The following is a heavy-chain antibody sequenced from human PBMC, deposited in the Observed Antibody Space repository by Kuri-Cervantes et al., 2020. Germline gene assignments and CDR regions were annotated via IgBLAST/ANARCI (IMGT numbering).Heavy chain of an antibody. J-gene: IGHJ4*02. CDR1: GYTFTSYT. V-gene: IGHV7-4-1*01. Sequence: ASVNDSCKASGYTFTSYTMNWVRQAPGQGLEWMGWINTNTGNRTYAQGFKGRFVYSLDTSVSPAYLQTCSLKAEETAGYYFARRYFDGGVEYWGQGTLVTVSS. CDR2: INTNTGNR. CDR3: ARRYFDGGVEY. D-gene: IGHD3-9*01.